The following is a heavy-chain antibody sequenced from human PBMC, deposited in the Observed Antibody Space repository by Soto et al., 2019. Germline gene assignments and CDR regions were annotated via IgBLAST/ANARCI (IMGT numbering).Heavy chain of an antibody. CDR3: AIVKYDSSGYGSDWFDP. Sequence: PGGALRLSCAASGFTFSSYWMSWVRQAPGKGLEWVANIKQDGSEKYYVDSVKGRFTISRDNAKNSLYLQMNSLRAEDTAVYYCAIVKYDSSGYGSDWFDPWGQGTLVTVSS. J-gene: IGHJ5*02. V-gene: IGHV3-7*01. CDR2: IKQDGSEK. D-gene: IGHD3-22*01. CDR1: GFTFSSYW.